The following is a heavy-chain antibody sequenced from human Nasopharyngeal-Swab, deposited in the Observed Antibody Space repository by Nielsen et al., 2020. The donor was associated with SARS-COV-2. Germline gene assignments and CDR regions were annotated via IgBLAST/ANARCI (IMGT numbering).Heavy chain of an antibody. J-gene: IGHJ6*03. V-gene: IGHV1-46*01. CDR1: GYSFTSYY. D-gene: IGHD2-15*01. CDR2: INPSGSST. CDR3: ARDARIGYCSGGSCHFYYYYYMDV. Sequence: SVNVSCRASGYSFTSYYMHWVRQAPGQGLEGMGIINPSGSSTSYAQKFQGRVTMTRDTSTSTVYMELSSLRSEDTAVYYCARDARIGYCSGGSCHFYYYYYMDVWGKGTTVTVSS.